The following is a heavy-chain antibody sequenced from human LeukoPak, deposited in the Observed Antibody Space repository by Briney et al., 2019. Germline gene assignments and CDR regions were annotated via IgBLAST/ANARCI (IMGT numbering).Heavy chain of an antibody. CDR2: ISWDGGST. CDR3: AKDRSDCSGGSCYPMSFDY. D-gene: IGHD2-15*01. J-gene: IGHJ4*02. Sequence: GSLRLSCAASGFTFDDYAMHWVRQAPGKGLEWVSLISWDGGSTYYADSVKGRFTISRDNSKNSLYLQMNSLRAEDTALYYCAKDRSDCSGGSCYPMSFDYWGQGTLVTVSS. CDR1: GFTFDDYA. V-gene: IGHV3-43D*03.